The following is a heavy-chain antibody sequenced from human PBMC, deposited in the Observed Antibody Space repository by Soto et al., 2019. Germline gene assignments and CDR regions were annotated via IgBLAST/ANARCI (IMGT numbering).Heavy chain of an antibody. J-gene: IGHJ4*02. D-gene: IGHD2-8*02. CDR3: ASSPQKFKYQSIWWGPHFDN. CDR1: GFTVSNNY. Sequence: EVQLVESGGGLIQPGGSLRLSCAASGFTVSNNYMTWVRQAPGKGLEWVSIIYDAGSRYYADSVKGRFTISRDNSKNTLYLQMNSLRAEDMAVYYCASSPQKFKYQSIWWGPHFDNWGQGTLVAVSS. V-gene: IGHV3-53*01. CDR2: IYDAGSR.